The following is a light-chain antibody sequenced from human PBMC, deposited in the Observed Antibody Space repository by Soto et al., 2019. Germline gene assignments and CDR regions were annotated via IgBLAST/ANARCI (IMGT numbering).Light chain of an antibody. CDR3: QQRSNWPT. Sequence: DIVMTQSPATLPVSPGERATLSCRASQSVSSNLAWYQQKPGQAPRLLIYGASSRATGIPDRFSGSGSGTDFTLTISSLEPEDFAVYYCQQRSNWPTFGQGTKVDI. CDR2: GAS. CDR1: QSVSSN. J-gene: IGKJ1*01. V-gene: IGKV3-11*01.